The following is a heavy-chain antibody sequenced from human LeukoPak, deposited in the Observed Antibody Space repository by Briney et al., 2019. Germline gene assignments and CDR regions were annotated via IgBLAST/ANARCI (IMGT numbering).Heavy chain of an antibody. CDR3: ARGSGIAVAGTNFDY. CDR1: GGSISSGNW. CDR2: IYHSGST. D-gene: IGHD6-19*01. J-gene: IGHJ4*02. Sequence: SGTLSLTCAVSGGSISSGNWWSWVRQPPGKGLEWIGEIYHSGSTNYNPSLKSRVTISVDKSKNQFSLKLSSVTAADTAVYYCARGSGIAVAGTNFDYWGQGTLVTVSS. V-gene: IGHV4-4*02.